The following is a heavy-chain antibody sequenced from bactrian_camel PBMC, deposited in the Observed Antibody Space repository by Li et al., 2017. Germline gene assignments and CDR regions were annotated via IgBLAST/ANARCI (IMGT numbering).Heavy chain of an antibody. V-gene: IGHV3S54*01. D-gene: IGHD6*01. CDR1: VRTYGGNC. CDR2: ISNGGRRC. Sequence: VQLVESGGGSVQGGGSLRLSCVVSVRTYGGNCMGWFRQIQGKEREGVASISNGGRRCYYADSVKGRFTMSRDNAKNTVYLQMNSLKSDDTALYYCATPPSGSSWYVDFAYWGQGTQVTV. CDR3: ATPPSGSSWYVDFAY. J-gene: IGHJ6*01.